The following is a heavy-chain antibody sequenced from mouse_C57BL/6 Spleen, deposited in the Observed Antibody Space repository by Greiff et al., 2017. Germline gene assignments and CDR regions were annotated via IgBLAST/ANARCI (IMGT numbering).Heavy chain of an antibody. CDR1: GYTFTSYW. CDR2: IDSSDSYT. D-gene: IGHD2-1*01. CDR3: VKMRGNPYAMDY. V-gene: IGHV1-50*01. Sequence: VQLQQPGAELVKPGASVKLSCKASGYTFTSYWMQWVKQRPGQGLEWIGEIDSSDSYTNYNQKFKGKATLTVDTSSSTAYMQLSSLTSEDSAVYYCVKMRGNPYAMDYWGQGTSVTVSS. J-gene: IGHJ4*01.